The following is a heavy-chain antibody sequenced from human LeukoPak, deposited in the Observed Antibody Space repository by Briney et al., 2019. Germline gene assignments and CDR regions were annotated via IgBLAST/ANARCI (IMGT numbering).Heavy chain of an antibody. CDR3: AREGSGYEFGAFDI. Sequence: GGSLRLFCAACGFPFGDYAMSWVRDAPGEGLEWVSSISSSSSYIYYVDSVKGRFTISRDNANNSLYLQMNSLRAKDTAVYYCAREGSGYEFGAFDIWGQGTMVTVSS. CDR2: ISSSSSYI. D-gene: IGHD3-22*01. J-gene: IGHJ3*02. V-gene: IGHV3-21*01. CDR1: GFPFGDYA.